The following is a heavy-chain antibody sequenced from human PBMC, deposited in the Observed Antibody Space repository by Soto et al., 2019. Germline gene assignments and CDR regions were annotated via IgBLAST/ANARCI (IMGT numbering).Heavy chain of an antibody. CDR2: TRNKANSYTT. Sequence: PGGSLRLSCAASGFTFSDHYMDWVRQAPGKGLEWVGRTRNKANSYTTEYAASVKGRFTISRDDSKNSLYLQMNSLKTEDTAVYYCASSYVFWSGYPAFDYWGQGTLVTVSS. D-gene: IGHD3-3*01. CDR1: GFTFSDHY. V-gene: IGHV3-72*01. CDR3: ASSYVFWSGYPAFDY. J-gene: IGHJ4*02.